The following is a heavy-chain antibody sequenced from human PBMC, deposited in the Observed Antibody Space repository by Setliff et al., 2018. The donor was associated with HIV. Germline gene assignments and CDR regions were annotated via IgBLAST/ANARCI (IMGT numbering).Heavy chain of an antibody. J-gene: IGHJ6*02. CDR3: AREDYYYYGMDV. CDR2: INHSGST. Sequence: SETLSLTCAVYGASFSGYYWSWIRQPPGKDLEWIGEINHSGSTNYNPSLKSRVTISVDTSKNQFSLKLSSVTAADTAVYYCAREDYYYYGMDVWGQGTTVTVSS. V-gene: IGHV4-34*01. CDR1: GASFSGYY.